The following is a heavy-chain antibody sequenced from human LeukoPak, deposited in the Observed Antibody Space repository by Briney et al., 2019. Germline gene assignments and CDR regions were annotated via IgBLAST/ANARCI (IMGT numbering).Heavy chain of an antibody. Sequence: ASVKVSCKASGYTFTSYYMHWVRQAPGQGLEWMGIINPSGGSTSYAQKFQGRVTMTRDTSTSTVYMELSSLRSDDTAVYYCASSYYDSSGYNDDYYYGMDVWGQGTTVTVSS. CDR1: GYTFTSYY. CDR2: INPSGGST. J-gene: IGHJ6*02. D-gene: IGHD3-22*01. CDR3: ASSYYDSSGYNDDYYYGMDV. V-gene: IGHV1-46*01.